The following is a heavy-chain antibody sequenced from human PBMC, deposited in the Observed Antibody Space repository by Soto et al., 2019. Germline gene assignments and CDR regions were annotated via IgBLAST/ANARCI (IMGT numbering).Heavy chain of an antibody. CDR3: ARGNSGYVELEY. Sequence: EVQLVESGGGLVQPGGSLRLSCAASGFTFSSHWMSWVRQAPGKGLEWVANIKQDGSEKYYVDSVKGRFTISRDNAKNSLYLQMGSLRAEDTAVYYCARGNSGYVELEYWGQGIRVTVSS. CDR1: GFTFSSHW. CDR2: IKQDGSEK. V-gene: IGHV3-7*03. D-gene: IGHD5-12*01. J-gene: IGHJ4*02.